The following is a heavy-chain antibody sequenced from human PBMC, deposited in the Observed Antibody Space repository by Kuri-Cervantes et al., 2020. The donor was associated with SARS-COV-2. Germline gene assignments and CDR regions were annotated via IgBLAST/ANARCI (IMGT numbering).Heavy chain of an antibody. D-gene: IGHD3-10*01. CDR3: AREGQDPGELLRWFDP. V-gene: IGHV4-34*01. CDR1: GGSFSGYY. Sequence: SQTLSLTCAVYGGSFSGYYWSWIRQPRGKGLEWIGEINHSGSTNYNPSLKSRVTISVDTSKNQFSLKLSSVTAADTAVYYCAREGQDPGELLRWFDPWGQGTLVTVSS. CDR2: INHSGST. J-gene: IGHJ5*02.